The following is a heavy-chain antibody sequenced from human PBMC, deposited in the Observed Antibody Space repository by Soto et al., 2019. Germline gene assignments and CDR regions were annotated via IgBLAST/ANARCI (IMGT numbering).Heavy chain of an antibody. V-gene: IGHV1-58*02. CDR2: IVVGSGNT. Sequence: ASVKVSCKASGFTFTSSAMQWVRQARGQRLEWIGWIVVGSGNTNYAQKFQERVTITRDMSTSTAYMELSSLRSEDTAVYYCAAVPGIAAAGAYYYYMDVWGKGTTVTVSS. CDR3: AAVPGIAAAGAYYYYMDV. CDR1: GFTFTSSA. D-gene: IGHD6-13*01. J-gene: IGHJ6*03.